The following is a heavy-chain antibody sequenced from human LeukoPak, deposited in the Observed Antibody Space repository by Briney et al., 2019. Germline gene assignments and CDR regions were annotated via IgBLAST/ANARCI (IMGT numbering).Heavy chain of an antibody. J-gene: IGHJ4*02. CDR2: ISSSSSTI. CDR1: GFIVTDAW. V-gene: IGHV3-48*01. Sequence: GRSLRLSCAPSGFIVTDAWMSWVRQAPGKGLEWVSYISSSSSTIYYSDSVQGRFTISRDNAKNSLYLQMNSLRAEDTAVYYCARSGSWFDYWGQGTLVTVSS. D-gene: IGHD6-13*01. CDR3: ARSGSWFDY.